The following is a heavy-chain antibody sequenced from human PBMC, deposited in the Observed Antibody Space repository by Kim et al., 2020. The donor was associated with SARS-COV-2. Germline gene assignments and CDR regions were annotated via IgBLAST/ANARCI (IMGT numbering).Heavy chain of an antibody. D-gene: IGHD3-16*01. J-gene: IGHJ6*02. V-gene: IGHV1-69*04. CDR1: GDTFNNYA. Sequence: SVKVSCKASGDTFNNYAINWVRQAPGQGLEWMGRIIPLLGVVNYSQRVQGRVTITADKSTSTAYMELTNVRSEDTAVFYCVRDRGAGASKYYGMDVWGQ. CDR3: VRDRGAGASKYYGMDV. CDR2: IIPLLGVV.